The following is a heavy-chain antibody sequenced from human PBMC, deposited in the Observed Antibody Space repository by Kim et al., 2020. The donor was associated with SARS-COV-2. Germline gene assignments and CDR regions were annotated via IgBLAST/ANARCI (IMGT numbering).Heavy chain of an antibody. CDR2: IYSGGST. Sequence: GGSLRLSCAASGFTVSSNYMSWVRQAPGKGLEWVSVIYSGGSTYYADSVKGRFTISRDNSKNTLYLQMNSLRAEDTAVYYCARLKNGRAEGDYYDSSGYSTYYYYGMDVWGQGTTVTVSS. D-gene: IGHD3-22*01. CDR3: ARLKNGRAEGDYYDSSGYSTYYYYGMDV. J-gene: IGHJ6*02. V-gene: IGHV3-53*01. CDR1: GFTVSSNY.